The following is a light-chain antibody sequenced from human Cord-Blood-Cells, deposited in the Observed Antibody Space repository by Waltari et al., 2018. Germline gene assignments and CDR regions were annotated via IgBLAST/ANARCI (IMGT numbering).Light chain of an antibody. CDR1: SSDVGSFNL. V-gene: IGLV2-23*01. J-gene: IGLJ3*02. CDR2: EGS. CDR3: CSYAGSSTWV. Sequence: QSALTQPASVSGSPGQSITISCTGTSSDVGSFNLVSWYQQHPGKAPKLMIYEGSKRPSGVSNRFSGTKSGNTASLTISWLQAEDEADYYCCSYAGSSTWVVGVGTKLTVL.